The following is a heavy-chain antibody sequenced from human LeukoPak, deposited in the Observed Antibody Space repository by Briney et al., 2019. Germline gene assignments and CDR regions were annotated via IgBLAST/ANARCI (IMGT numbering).Heavy chain of an antibody. CDR1: GFTFSSYD. CDR2: IGTAGDT. Sequence: GGSLRLSYAASGFTFSSYDMHWVRQAPGKGLEWVSAIGTAGDTYYPGSVKGRFTISRENAKNSLYLQMNSLRAGDTAVYYCARGIAAAGTNWFDPWGQGTLVTVSS. J-gene: IGHJ5*02. CDR3: ARGIAAAGTNWFDP. D-gene: IGHD6-13*01. V-gene: IGHV3-13*01.